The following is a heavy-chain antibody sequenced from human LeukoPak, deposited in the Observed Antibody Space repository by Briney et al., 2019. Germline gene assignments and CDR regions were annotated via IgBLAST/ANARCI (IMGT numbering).Heavy chain of an antibody. J-gene: IGHJ3*02. Sequence: SETLSLTCAVSDDSFSSHYWTWIRQPPGKGLEWIGYISYIGSTNYNPSLKSRVTISIDTSKNQFSLKLSSVTAADTVVYYCARDLVTVTKGFDIWGQGTMVSVSS. CDR1: DDSFSSHY. CDR2: ISYIGST. V-gene: IGHV4-59*11. D-gene: IGHD4-17*01. CDR3: ARDLVTVTKGFDI.